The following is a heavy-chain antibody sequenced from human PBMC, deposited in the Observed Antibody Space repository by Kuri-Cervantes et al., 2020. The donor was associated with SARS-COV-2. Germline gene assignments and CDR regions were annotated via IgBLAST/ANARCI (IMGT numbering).Heavy chain of an antibody. V-gene: IGHV1-18*04. CDR3: ARVSGRNSCSGGSCYNYYFDY. CDR2: ISAYNGNT. CDR1: GYTFTGYY. Sequence: ASVKVSCKASGYTFTGYYMHWVRQAPGQGLEWMGWISAYNGNTNYAQKLQGRVTMTTDTSTSTAYMELRSLRSDDTAVYYCARVSGRNSCSGGSCYNYYFDYWGQGTLVTVSS. D-gene: IGHD2-15*01. J-gene: IGHJ4*02.